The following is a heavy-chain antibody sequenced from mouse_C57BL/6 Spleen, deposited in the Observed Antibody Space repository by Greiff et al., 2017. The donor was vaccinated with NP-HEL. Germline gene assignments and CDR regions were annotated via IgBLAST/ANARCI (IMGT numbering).Heavy chain of an antibody. CDR1: GYAFSSYW. D-gene: IGHD2-1*01. J-gene: IGHJ3*01. V-gene: IGHV1-80*01. Sequence: QVQLQQSGAELVKPGASVKISCKASGYAFSSYWMNWVKQRPGKGLEWIGQIYPGDGDTNYNGKFKGKATLTADKSSSTAYMQLSSLTSEDSAVYFCARGLPHYGNYVAWFAYWGQGTLVTVSA. CDR3: ARGLPHYGNYVAWFAY. CDR2: IYPGDGDT.